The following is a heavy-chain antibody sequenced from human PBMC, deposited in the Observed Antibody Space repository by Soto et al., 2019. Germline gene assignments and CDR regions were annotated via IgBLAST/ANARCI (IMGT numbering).Heavy chain of an antibody. D-gene: IGHD6-6*01. J-gene: IGHJ4*02. CDR3: ARSSIAPRLFMYPFDY. CDR2: VYYDGNT. Sequence: QLQLQESGPGLVKPSETLSLTCTVSGGSITSSSHYWGWIRQAPGKGLECIGNVYYDGNTYYNPSLKSLVPISLDTSTNQFSLRLNSVTAADTAVYYCARSSIAPRLFMYPFDYWGQGTLVTVSS. CDR1: GGSITSSSHY. V-gene: IGHV4-39*01.